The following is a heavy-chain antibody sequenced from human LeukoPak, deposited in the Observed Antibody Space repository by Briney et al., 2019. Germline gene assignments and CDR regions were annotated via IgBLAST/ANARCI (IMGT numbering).Heavy chain of an antibody. V-gene: IGHV4-59*08. J-gene: IGHJ3*02. CDR1: GGSISNYY. CDR2: FYYTGDT. CDR3: ASTHYYDSSGYFSAFDI. Sequence: SETLSLTCTVSGGSISNYYCSWIRQPPGKGLEWIGYFYYTGDTYYNPSLRSRVTISVDTSKNQCSLKLSSVTAADTAVYYCASTHYYDSSGYFSAFDIWGQGTMVTVSS. D-gene: IGHD3-22*01.